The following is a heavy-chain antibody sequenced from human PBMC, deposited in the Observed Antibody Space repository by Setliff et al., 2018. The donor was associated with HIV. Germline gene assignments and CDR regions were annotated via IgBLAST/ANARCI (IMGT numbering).Heavy chain of an antibody. CDR3: ARDPFLDYYDDSGYPGGAFDI. J-gene: IGHJ3*02. CDR1: GYTFTSYG. CDR2: ISGYNGNT. Sequence: ASVKVSCKASGYTFTSYGISWVQQAPGQGLEWMGWISGYNGNTNYAQKLQGRVTMTTGTSTSTAYMELRSLRSDDTAAYYCARDPFLDYYDDSGYPGGAFDIWGQGTMVTVSS. V-gene: IGHV1-18*01. D-gene: IGHD3-22*01.